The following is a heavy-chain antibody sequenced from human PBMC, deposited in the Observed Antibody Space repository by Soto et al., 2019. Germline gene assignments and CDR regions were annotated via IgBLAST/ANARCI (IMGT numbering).Heavy chain of an antibody. CDR3: ARGDVNWCDP. D-gene: IGHD2-21*02. J-gene: IGHJ5*02. CDR1: GYSFIGYY. V-gene: IGHV1-2*02. CDR2: INPKSGVT. Sequence: ASVKVSCKASGYSFIGYYMHWVRQAPGQGLEWMGWINPKSGVTNYAQKFQGRVTMTRDTSITTAYMELSSLRSDDTAVYYCARGDVNWCDPWGRGTLGAVAS.